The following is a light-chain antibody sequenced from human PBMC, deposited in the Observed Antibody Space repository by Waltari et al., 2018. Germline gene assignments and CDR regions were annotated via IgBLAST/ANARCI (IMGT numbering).Light chain of an antibody. V-gene: IGKV3-15*01. CDR3: QQYNNWPPWT. CDR2: GAS. J-gene: IGKJ1*01. CDR1: QSVRSN. Sequence: EIVMTHSPAPLSVSPGERDTLPCRASQSVRSNLAWYQQKPGQAPRLLIYGASTRATGSPARFSGSGAGTEFTLTISSLQAEDFAVYYCQQYNNWPPWTFGQGTKVEIK.